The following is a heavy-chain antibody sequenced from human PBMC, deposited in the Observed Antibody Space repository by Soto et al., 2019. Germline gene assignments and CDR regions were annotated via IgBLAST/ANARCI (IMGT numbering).Heavy chain of an antibody. CDR1: GFTFRSYG. CDR2: IWYDGGSK. V-gene: IGHV3-33*01. J-gene: IGHJ4*02. D-gene: IGHD6-19*01. Sequence: QVQLVESGGGVVQPGRSLRLSCAVSGFTFRSYGMHWVRQPPGKGLEWVAVIWYDGGSKYHEDSVKGRFTISRDNSKNKLYLQMNSLRAEDTAVYYCARGEQWVDKKNYFDYWGQGTLVTVSA. CDR3: ARGEQWVDKKNYFDY.